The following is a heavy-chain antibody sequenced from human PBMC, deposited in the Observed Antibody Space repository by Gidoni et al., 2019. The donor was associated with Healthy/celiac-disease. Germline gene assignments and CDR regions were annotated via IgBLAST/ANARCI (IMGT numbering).Heavy chain of an antibody. Sequence: EVQLVESGGGLVQPGGSLRLSCAASGFTFSSYWMHWVRQAPGKGLGWVSRINSDGSSTSYADSVKGRFTISRDNAKNTLYLQMNSLRAEDTAVYYCARTLYYYDSSGYYPWWGQGTLVTVSS. CDR1: GFTFSSYW. D-gene: IGHD3-22*01. J-gene: IGHJ4*02. CDR2: INSDGSST. CDR3: ARTLYYYDSSGYYPW. V-gene: IGHV3-74*01.